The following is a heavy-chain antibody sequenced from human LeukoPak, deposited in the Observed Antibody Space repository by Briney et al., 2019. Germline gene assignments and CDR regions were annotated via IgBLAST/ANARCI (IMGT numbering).Heavy chain of an antibody. D-gene: IGHD6-19*01. V-gene: IGHV3-7*01. Sequence: GGSLRLSCAASGFTFSSYWMSWVRQAPGKGLEWVANIKQDGSEKYYVDPVKGRFTISRDNAKNSLYLQMNSLRAEDTAVYYCASTPSSGWYQYYFDYWGQGTLVTVSS. J-gene: IGHJ4*02. CDR2: IKQDGSEK. CDR3: ASTPSSGWYQYYFDY. CDR1: GFTFSSYW.